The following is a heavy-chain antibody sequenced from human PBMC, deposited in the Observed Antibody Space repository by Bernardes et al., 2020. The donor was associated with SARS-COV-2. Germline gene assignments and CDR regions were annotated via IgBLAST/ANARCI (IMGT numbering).Heavy chain of an antibody. J-gene: IGHJ4*02. V-gene: IGHV4-34*01. CDR1: GGSFSGYY. CDR2: INHSGST. Sequence: SETLSLTCAVYGGSFSGYYWRWIRQPPGKGLVWIGEINHSGSTNYNPSLKSRVTILVDTSTNQFSLKPSSVTAADTAVYYCARGVANYYDSSGYYRDYWGQGTLITVSS. D-gene: IGHD3-22*01. CDR3: ARGVANYYDSSGYYRDY.